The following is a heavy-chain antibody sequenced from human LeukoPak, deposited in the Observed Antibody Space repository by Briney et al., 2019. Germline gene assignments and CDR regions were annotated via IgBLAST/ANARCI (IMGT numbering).Heavy chain of an antibody. CDR3: VLAPNSNWFDF. CDR2: IHYSGSS. V-gene: IGHV4-59*03. Sequence: PSETLSLTCTVSGDSTSNFYWNWIRQSPGKGLEWIGNIHYSGSSVYNPSLTSRGTISIDTSRRQFFLKLNSVTAADTAVYFCVLAPNSNWFDFWGPGTLVTVSS. D-gene: IGHD2-8*01. CDR1: GDSTSNFY. J-gene: IGHJ5*01.